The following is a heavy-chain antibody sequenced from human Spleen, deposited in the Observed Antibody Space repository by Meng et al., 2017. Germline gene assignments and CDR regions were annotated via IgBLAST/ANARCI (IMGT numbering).Heavy chain of an antibody. CDR2: ISGSGGST. D-gene: IGHD2/OR15-2a*01. CDR3: VPRTTFYDY. J-gene: IGHJ4*02. V-gene: IGHV3-23*01. CDR1: GFTFSSHA. Sequence: EAQLLESGGDLVQPGGSLRLSCAASGFTFSSHAMSWVRQAPGKGLEWVSAISGSGGSTYYADSVRGRFTISRDNSKKTLYLQMNSLRVEDTAIYYCVPRTTFYDYWGQGTLVTVSS.